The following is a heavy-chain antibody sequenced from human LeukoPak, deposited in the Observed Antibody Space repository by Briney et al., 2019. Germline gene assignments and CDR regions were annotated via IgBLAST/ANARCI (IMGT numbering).Heavy chain of an antibody. J-gene: IGHJ4*02. V-gene: IGHV1-2*02. CDR3: ARASDYYDSSGYPER. D-gene: IGHD3-22*01. CDR2: INPNSGGT. Sequence: GASVKVSCKASGYTFTGYYMHWVRQAPGQGLEWMGWINPNSGGTNYAQKFQGRVTMTRDTSISTAYMELRSLRSDDTAVYYCARASDYYDSSGYPERWGQGTLVTVSS. CDR1: GYTFTGYY.